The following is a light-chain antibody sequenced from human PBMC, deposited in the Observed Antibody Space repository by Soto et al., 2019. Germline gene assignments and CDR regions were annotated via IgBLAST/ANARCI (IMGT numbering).Light chain of an antibody. CDR1: QSVSSSY. V-gene: IGKV3-20*01. Sequence: EIVLTQSPGTLSLSPVERATLSCRASQSVSSSYLAWYQQKPGQAPRLLIYGASNRATGIPARFSGSGSGTDFTLTINSLEPEDSAVYYCQQYNNWPITFGQGTRLEIK. CDR3: QQYNNWPIT. J-gene: IGKJ5*01. CDR2: GAS.